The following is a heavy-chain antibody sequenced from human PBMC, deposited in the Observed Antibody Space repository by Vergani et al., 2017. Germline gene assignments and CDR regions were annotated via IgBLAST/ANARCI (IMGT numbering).Heavy chain of an antibody. CDR1: GFTFRIYG. CDR3: TKAGQYDSDNFHDS. J-gene: IGHJ1*01. Sequence: QVQLVESGGGAVQPGGSLRLSCIASGFTFRIYGMHWVRQAPGKGLEWVAFIRYDGTKRFYGDSVKGRFTISRDNSQTTVFLQMNSLRADDSAVYYCTKAGQYDSDNFHDSWGQGALVTVAS. CDR2: IRYDGTKR. V-gene: IGHV3-30*02. D-gene: IGHD3-22*01.